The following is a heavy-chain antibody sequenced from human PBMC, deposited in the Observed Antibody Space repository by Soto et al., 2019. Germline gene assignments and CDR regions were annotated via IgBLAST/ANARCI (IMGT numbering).Heavy chain of an antibody. V-gene: IGHV3-30*03. D-gene: IGHD3-10*01. Sequence: QVQLVESGGGVVQPGRSLRLSCAASGFTFSSYGMHWVRQAPGTGLEGVAVISYDGSNEYYGNFVKGRFTISRDNSNNMVYQQMSSLRAEDKYVYYCAMRVFAGAVSYSWGGDFWGQGTLVTVSS. CDR1: GFTFSSYG. CDR3: AMRVFAGAVSYSWGGDF. J-gene: IGHJ4*02. CDR2: ISYDGSNE.